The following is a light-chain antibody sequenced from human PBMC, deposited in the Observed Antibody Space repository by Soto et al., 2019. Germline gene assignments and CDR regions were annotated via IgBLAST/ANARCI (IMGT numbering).Light chain of an antibody. V-gene: IGKV1-27*01. CDR3: QKHNGAPLT. CDR2: TSS. CDR1: QDIGTY. Sequence: DIPMTQSPSSLSASVGDRVTITCRASQDIGTYLSWYQQKPGKVPKLLIYTSSTLQSGVPSRFSGSGYGTDFTLTITSLQPDDVATYYCQKHNGAPLTFGGGTKVEIK. J-gene: IGKJ4*01.